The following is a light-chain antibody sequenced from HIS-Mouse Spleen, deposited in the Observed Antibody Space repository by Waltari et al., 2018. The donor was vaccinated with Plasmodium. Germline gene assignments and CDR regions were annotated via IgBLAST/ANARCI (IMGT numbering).Light chain of an antibody. CDR1: KLGDKY. CDR3: QAWDSSTVV. CDR2: QDS. V-gene: IGLV3-1*01. J-gene: IGLJ2*01. Sequence: SYELTQSPSVSVSPGQTASITCSGDKLGDKYACWYQQKPGQSPVLVIYQDSKRPSGIPERFSGSNSGNPATLTISGTQAMDEADYYCQAWDSSTVVFGGGTKLTVL.